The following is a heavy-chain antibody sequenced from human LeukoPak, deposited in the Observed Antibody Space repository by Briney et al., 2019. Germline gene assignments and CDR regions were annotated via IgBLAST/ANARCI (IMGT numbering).Heavy chain of an antibody. CDR1: GFTFDDYA. CDR3: AELGITMIGGV. D-gene: IGHD3-10*02. CDR2: ISWNSGSI. V-gene: IGHV3-9*01. J-gene: IGHJ6*04. Sequence: GRSLRLSCAASGFTFDDYAMHWVRHAPGKGLEWVSGISWNSGSIGYADSVKGRFTISRDNAKNSLYLQMNSLRAEDTAVYYCAELGITMIGGVWGKGTTVTISS.